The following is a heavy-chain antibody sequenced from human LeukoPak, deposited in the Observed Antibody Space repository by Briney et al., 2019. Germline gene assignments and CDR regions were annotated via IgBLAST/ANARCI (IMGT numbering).Heavy chain of an antibody. V-gene: IGHV3-23*01. CDR2: ISGSGGST. D-gene: IGHD3-22*01. Sequence: PGGSLRLSCAASGFTFSSYAMSCVRQAPGKGLEWVSAISGSGGSTYYADSVKGRFTISRDNSKNTLYLQMNSLRAEDTAVYYCAKSNYYDSSGYYDYWGQGTLVTVSS. J-gene: IGHJ4*02. CDR3: AKSNYYDSSGYYDY. CDR1: GFTFSSYA.